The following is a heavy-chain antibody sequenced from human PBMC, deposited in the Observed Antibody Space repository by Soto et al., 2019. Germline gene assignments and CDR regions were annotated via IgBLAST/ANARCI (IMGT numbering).Heavy chain of an antibody. V-gene: IGHV1-8*01. J-gene: IGHJ4*02. CDR2: VNPNNGDT. Sequence: QVQLVQSGAELKKPGASVKVSCKASGYTFSNYDMNLVRQATGQGPEWIGWVNPNNGDTGYAQKFQGRVTLTTDIYTTTAYMELTSLRSEDTAIYYCAKVSRKGSAIDFDYWGQGTLITVSS. D-gene: IGHD3-10*01. CDR3: AKVSRKGSAIDFDY. CDR1: GYTFSNYD.